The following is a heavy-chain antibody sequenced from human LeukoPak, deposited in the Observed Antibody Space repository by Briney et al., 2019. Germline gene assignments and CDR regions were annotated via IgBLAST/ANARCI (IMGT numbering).Heavy chain of an antibody. Sequence: GRSLRPSCAAAGSTFSSNGMHWVRPAPGKGLDWVAVISYDGSNTHYADSVKGRFTISRDNAKNTLSLQMDSLRADDTAVYYCAKDQAAFGDYDFDYWGQGTLVTVSP. CDR1: GSTFSSNG. J-gene: IGHJ4*02. CDR3: AKDQAAFGDYDFDY. CDR2: ISYDGSNT. V-gene: IGHV3-30*18. D-gene: IGHD4-17*01.